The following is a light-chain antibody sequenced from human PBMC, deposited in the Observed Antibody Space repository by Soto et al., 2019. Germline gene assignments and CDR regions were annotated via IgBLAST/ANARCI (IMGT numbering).Light chain of an antibody. Sequence: DIVLTQSPVSLPVTPGEPASISCRSSQSLLHSNGYNYLDWFLQKPGQSPQLLISLGSNRASGVPDRFSGSGSGTDFTLKISRVEAEDVGVYYCMQALHSPKTFGQGTKVEI. V-gene: IGKV2-28*01. CDR2: LGS. CDR3: MQALHSPKT. CDR1: QSLLHSNGYNY. J-gene: IGKJ1*01.